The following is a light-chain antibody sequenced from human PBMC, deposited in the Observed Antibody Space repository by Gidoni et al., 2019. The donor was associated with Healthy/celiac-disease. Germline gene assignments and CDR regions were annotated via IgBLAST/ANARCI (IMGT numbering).Light chain of an antibody. J-gene: IGKJ1*01. CDR2: DAS. Sequence: DIQMTQSPSTLSASVGDRVTITCRASQSISSWLAWYQQKPGKAPNLLIYDASSLESGVPSRFSGSGSGTEFTLTISSLQPDDFATYYCQQYNSSPWTFGQGTKVEIK. V-gene: IGKV1-5*01. CDR1: QSISSW. CDR3: QQYNSSPWT.